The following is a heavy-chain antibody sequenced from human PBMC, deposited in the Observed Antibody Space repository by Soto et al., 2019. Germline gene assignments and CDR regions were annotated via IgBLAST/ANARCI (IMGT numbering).Heavy chain of an antibody. CDR2: ISADNGNT. D-gene: IGHD3-22*01. J-gene: IGHJ1*01. V-gene: IGHV1-18*01. CDR3: ARVYYDSSGFYHEDH. CDR1: GYSFNNYL. Sequence: QVKLVQSGAEVKKPGASVMVSCQASGYSFNNYLISWVRQAPGQGPEWVGWISADNGNTNYGQKFLGRVTMTTDTSPSTAYMDLRSLRSDDTAVYYCARVYYDSSGFYHEDHWGQGTLVTVSS.